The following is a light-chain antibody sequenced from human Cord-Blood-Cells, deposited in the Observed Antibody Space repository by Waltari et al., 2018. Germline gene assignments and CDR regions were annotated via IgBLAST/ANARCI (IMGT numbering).Light chain of an antibody. CDR1: SGHSSYL. Sequence: QPVLPQSSSASASLGSSVKLTCTLSSGHSSYLLAWHQQQPGKAPRYLMKLEGSGSYNKGSGVPDRFSGSSSGADRYLTISNLQSEDEADYYCETWDSNTWVFGGGSKRTVL. V-gene: IGLV4-60*03. CDR3: ETWDSNTWV. J-gene: IGLJ3*02. CDR2: LEGSGSY.